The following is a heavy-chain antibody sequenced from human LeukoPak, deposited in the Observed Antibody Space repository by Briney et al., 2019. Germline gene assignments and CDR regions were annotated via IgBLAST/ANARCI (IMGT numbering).Heavy chain of an antibody. D-gene: IGHD2/OR15-2a*01. CDR2: INPNSGGT. CDR3: ARDGRVGLFYENWFDP. Sequence: ASVKVSCKASGYTFTGYYMHWVRQAPGQGLEWMGWINPNSGGTNYAQKFQGRVTMTRDTSLSTAYMELSRLRSDDTAVYYCARDGRVGLFYENWFDPWGQGTLVTVSS. V-gene: IGHV1-2*02. CDR1: GYTFTGYY. J-gene: IGHJ5*02.